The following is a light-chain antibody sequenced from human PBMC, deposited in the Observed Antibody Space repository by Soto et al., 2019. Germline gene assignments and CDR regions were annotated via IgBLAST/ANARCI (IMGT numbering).Light chain of an antibody. J-gene: IGKJ4*01. CDR2: DAS. CDR3: QQRSNWPLT. CDR1: QSVSNY. Sequence: EIVLTQSPATLSLSPGEIATLSCGASQSVSNYLAWYQQKPGQAPRLLIYDASNRATGVPARFSGSGSGTDFTLTISSLEPEDFAVYYCQQRSNWPLTFGGGTKVEIK. V-gene: IGKV3-11*01.